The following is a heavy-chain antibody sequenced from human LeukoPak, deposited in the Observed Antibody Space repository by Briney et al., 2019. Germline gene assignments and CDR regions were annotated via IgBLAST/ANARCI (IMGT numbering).Heavy chain of an antibody. D-gene: IGHD6-19*01. Sequence: GGSLRLSCAASGFTFSSYAMSWVRQAPGRGLEWVSAISGSGGSTYYTDSVKGRFTISRDNSKNTLYLQMNSLRAEDTAVYYCAKTATWIGGWLSYWGQGTLVTVSS. V-gene: IGHV3-23*01. CDR3: AKTATWIGGWLSY. CDR2: ISGSGGST. CDR1: GFTFSSYA. J-gene: IGHJ4*02.